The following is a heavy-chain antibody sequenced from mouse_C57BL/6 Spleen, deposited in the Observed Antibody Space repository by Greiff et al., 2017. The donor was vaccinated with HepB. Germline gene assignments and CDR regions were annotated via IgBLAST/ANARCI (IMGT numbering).Heavy chain of an antibody. J-gene: IGHJ2*01. V-gene: IGHV1-55*01. CDR3: ARGYYGNYGFDY. CDR1: GYTFTSYW. Sequence: VQLQQPGAELVKPGASVKMSCKASGYTFTSYWITWVKQRPGQGLEWIGDIYPGSGSTNYNEKFKSKATLTVDTSSSTAYMQLSSLTSEDSAVYYCARGYYGNYGFDYWGQGTTLTVSS. CDR2: IYPGSGST. D-gene: IGHD2-1*01.